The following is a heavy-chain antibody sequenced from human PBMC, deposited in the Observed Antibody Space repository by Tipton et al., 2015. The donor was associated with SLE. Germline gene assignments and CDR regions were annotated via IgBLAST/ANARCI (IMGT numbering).Heavy chain of an antibody. J-gene: IGHJ6*03. Sequence: TLSLTCTVSGGSISSYSWSWIRQSPGKGLEWIAYMYGSNIYYGGSTNYNPSLRGRVTISADTSKNQFSLKLSSVTAADTAVYYCAREPVYYYYYMDVWGKGTTVTVSS. CDR3: AREPVYYYYYMDV. V-gene: IGHV4-59*12. CDR1: GGSISSYS. CDR2: MYGSNIYYGGST.